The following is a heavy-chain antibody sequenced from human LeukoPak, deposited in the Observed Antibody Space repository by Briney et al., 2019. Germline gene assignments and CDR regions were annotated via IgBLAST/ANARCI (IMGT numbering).Heavy chain of an antibody. Sequence: GGSLRLSCAASGFTVSNYAMGWVRQAPGEGLEWVSVISGSGDTAYYADSVKGRFTISRDNSKNTLYPQMNSLRADDTAVYYCAKDGPSGTSSRGYFDYWGQGTLVTVSS. CDR1: GFTVSNYA. CDR3: AKDGPSGTSSRGYFDY. J-gene: IGHJ4*02. V-gene: IGHV3-23*01. CDR2: ISGSGDTA. D-gene: IGHD2-2*01.